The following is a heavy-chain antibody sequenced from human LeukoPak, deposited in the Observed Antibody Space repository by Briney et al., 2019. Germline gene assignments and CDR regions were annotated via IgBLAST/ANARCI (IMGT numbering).Heavy chain of an antibody. J-gene: IGHJ6*03. Sequence: PSDTLSLTCTVSGGSLSSHIYYWGWIRQPPGKGLEWIGSISHGGTAYYKPSLKSRVTISVDTSNNQFSLKLSSVTAADTAVYYCAREGCSGTNCLYYFYYMDVWGKGTTVTVSS. CDR2: ISHGGTA. CDR3: AREGCSGTNCLYYFYYMDV. V-gene: IGHV4-39*07. D-gene: IGHD2-2*01. CDR1: GGSLSSHIYY.